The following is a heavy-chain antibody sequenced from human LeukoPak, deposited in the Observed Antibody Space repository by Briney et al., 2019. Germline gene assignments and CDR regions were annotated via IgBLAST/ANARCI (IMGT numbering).Heavy chain of an antibody. CDR3: SKQSGSYYRY. V-gene: IGHV3-11*01. CDR2: ISSSGSTI. Sequence: GGSLTLSCAASGFTFSDYYMSWIRQAPGKGLEWVSYISSSGSTIYYPDSVKGRFTISRDNSKNTLYLQMNRLRGDEMAVDNCSKQSGSYYRYWARGTRVTVSS. CDR1: GFTFSDYY. D-gene: IGHD1-26*01. J-gene: IGHJ4*02.